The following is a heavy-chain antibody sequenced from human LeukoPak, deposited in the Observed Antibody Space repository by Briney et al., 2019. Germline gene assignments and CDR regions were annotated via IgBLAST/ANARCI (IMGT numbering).Heavy chain of an antibody. CDR3: ARTRGTYYYGSGSYYNSPASYYYGMGV. J-gene: IGHJ6*02. Sequence: PSETLSLTCTISGGSISSSSFYWGWIRQPPGKGLEWIGSINYGGSTSYNPSLKNRVTVSLDTSKTQFSLRLSSVTAADTAVYYCARTRGTYYYGSGSYYNSPASYYYGMGVWGQGTTVTVSS. D-gene: IGHD3-10*01. V-gene: IGHV4-39*01. CDR1: GGSISSSSFY. CDR2: INYGGST.